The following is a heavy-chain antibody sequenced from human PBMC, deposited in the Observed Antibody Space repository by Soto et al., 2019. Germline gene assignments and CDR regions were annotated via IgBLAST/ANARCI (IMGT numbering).Heavy chain of an antibody. Sequence: QVQLVQSGAEVKKPGSSVKVSCKASGGTFSSYAISWVRQAPGQGLEWMGGIIPIFGTANYAQKFQGRVTITADESTSTDYMELSSLRSEDTAVYYCAREGGAIVGADDAFDIWGQGTMVTVSS. J-gene: IGHJ3*02. CDR1: GGTFSSYA. V-gene: IGHV1-69*12. CDR3: AREGGAIVGADDAFDI. CDR2: IIPIFGTA. D-gene: IGHD1-26*01.